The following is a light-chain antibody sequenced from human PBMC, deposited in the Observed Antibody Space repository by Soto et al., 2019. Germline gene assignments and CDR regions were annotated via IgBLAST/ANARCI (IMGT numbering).Light chain of an antibody. CDR1: QSVSSSY. J-gene: IGKJ5*01. CDR3: QQYGSSPIT. Sequence: EIILTQSPATLSLSPGERATLSCGASQSVSSSYVAWYPHRPGLAPRLLIHDASSRATGIPDRFSGTKSGTDFTLTIRRLEPEDAAVYYCQQYGSSPITVGQGTRLEIK. CDR2: DAS. V-gene: IGKV3D-20*01.